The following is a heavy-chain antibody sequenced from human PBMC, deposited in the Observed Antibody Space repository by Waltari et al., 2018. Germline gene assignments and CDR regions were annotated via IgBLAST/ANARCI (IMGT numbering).Heavy chain of an antibody. Sequence: QVQLQESGPGLVKPSQTLSLTCTVSGGSLSSGDYYWSWLRPPTQQGLEWIGYIYYSGRTYYNQYLKSRVTISVDTSKNQFSLKLSSVTAADTAVYYCARVGATREFYYYYYGMDVWGQGTTVTVSS. J-gene: IGHJ6*02. CDR1: GGSLSSGDYY. V-gene: IGHV4-30-4*08. CDR3: ARVGATREFYYYYYGMDV. CDR2: IYYSGRT. D-gene: IGHD1-26*01.